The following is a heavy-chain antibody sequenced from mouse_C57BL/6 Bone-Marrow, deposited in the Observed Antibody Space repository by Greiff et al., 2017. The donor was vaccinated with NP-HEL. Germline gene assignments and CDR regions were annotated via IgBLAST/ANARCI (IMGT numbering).Heavy chain of an antibody. D-gene: IGHD2-12*01. CDR1: GYTFTCYW. CDR3: ARWEYDDGYMDD. CDR2: IDPNSGGT. V-gene: IGHV1-72*01. J-gene: IGHJ2*01. Sequence: QQSCKASGYTFTCYWMHWVKQRPGRGLEWIGRIDPNSGGTKYNEKFKSKATLTVDNPSSTAYMQLCSLTSEDAAEYYCARWEYDDGYMDDWGKGTTLTVAT.